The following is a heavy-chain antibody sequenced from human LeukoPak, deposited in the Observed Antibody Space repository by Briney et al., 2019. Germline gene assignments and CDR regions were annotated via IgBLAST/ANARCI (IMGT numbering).Heavy chain of an antibody. CDR1: GGSISSSTYY. CDR3: ARRYSGYGNAFDI. V-gene: IGHV4-61*05. CDR2: IYSSGST. Sequence: PSETLSLTCTVSGGSISSSTYYWSWIRQPPGKGLEWIGYIYSSGSTNYSPSLKSRVTISVDTSKNQFSLKLYSVTAADTAVYYCARRYSGYGNAFDIWGQGTMVTVSS. J-gene: IGHJ3*02. D-gene: IGHD5-12*01.